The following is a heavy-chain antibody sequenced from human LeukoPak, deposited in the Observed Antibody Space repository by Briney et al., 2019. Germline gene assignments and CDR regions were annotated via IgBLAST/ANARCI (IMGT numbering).Heavy chain of an antibody. D-gene: IGHD3-9*01. CDR3: AKVWYYDILTGYGLSDY. CDR2: VSGSGGST. CDR1: VFTFSSYA. Sequence: GGSLRLSCAASVFTFSSYAMSWVRQAPGKGLEWVSAVSGSGGSTYYADSVKGRFTISRDNSKNTLYLQMNSLRAEDTAVYYCAKVWYYDILTGYGLSDYWGQRTLVTVSS. V-gene: IGHV3-23*01. J-gene: IGHJ4*02.